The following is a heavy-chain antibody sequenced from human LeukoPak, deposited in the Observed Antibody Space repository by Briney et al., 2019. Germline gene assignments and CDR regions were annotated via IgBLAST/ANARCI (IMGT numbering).Heavy chain of an antibody. D-gene: IGHD3-22*01. J-gene: IGHJ4*02. CDR3: AKDPKVQTMIVVVSYYFDY. CDR2: ISYDGSNK. Sequence: GGSLRLSCAASGFTFSSYAMHWVRQAPGKGLEWVAVISYDGSNKYYADSVKGRFTISRDNSKNTLYLQMNSLRAEDTAVYYCAKDPKVQTMIVVVSYYFDYWGQGTLVTVSS. V-gene: IGHV3-30-3*01. CDR1: GFTFSSYA.